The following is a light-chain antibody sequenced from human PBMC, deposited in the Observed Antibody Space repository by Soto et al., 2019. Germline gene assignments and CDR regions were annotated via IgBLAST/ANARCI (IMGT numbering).Light chain of an antibody. CDR2: DDS. J-gene: IGLJ3*02. CDR3: QVWDSSSDHHWV. V-gene: IGLV3-21*02. Sequence: SYELTQPPSVSVAPGQTARITCGGNNIGSKSVHWCQQKPGQAPVLVVYDDSDRPSGIPERFSGSNSGNTATLTISRVEAGDEADYYCQVWDSSSDHHWVFGGGTKLTVL. CDR1: NIGSKS.